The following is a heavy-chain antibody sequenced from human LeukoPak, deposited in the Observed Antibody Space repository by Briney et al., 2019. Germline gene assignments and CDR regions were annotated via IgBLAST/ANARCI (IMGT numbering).Heavy chain of an antibody. CDR2: INHSGST. V-gene: IGHV4-34*01. Sequence: PSETLSLTCAVYGGSFNDYYWTWIRQPPGKGLEWIGEINHSGSTNYNPSLKSRVIISVDTSKNQFSLKLSSVTAADTAVYYCVREGGYCSGGSCYSGFFFDYWGQGTLVTVSS. CDR1: GGSFNDYY. CDR3: VREGGYCSGGSCYSGFFFDY. J-gene: IGHJ4*02. D-gene: IGHD2-15*01.